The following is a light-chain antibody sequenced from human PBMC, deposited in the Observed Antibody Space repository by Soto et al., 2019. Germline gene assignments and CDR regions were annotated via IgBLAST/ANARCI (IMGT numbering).Light chain of an antibody. V-gene: IGLV2-14*01. CDR1: SRDVGGYNY. CDR3: SSYTSSSTPYV. J-gene: IGLJ1*01. Sequence: QPVLAQPASVTESSAQWTTFYSTENSRDVGGYNYVSWYQQHPGKAPKLMIYDVSNRPSGVSNRFSGSKSGNTASLTISGLQAEDEADYYCSSYTSSSTPYVFGTGTKVTVL. CDR2: DVS.